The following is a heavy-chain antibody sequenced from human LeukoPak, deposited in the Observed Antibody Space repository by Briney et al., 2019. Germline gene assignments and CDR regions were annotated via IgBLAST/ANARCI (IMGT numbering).Heavy chain of an antibody. V-gene: IGHV4-59*11. Sequence: PSETLSLTCTVSGGSISGHCWSWIRQPPGKGLEWIGFVSYSGDTNYSPSFNGRVTISLDTSKSQFSLNLNSVTAADTAVYFCARGGASSRYFGYWGQGTLVTVSS. CDR3: ARGGASSRYFGY. J-gene: IGHJ4*02. D-gene: IGHD1-26*01. CDR2: VSYSGDT. CDR1: GGSISGHC.